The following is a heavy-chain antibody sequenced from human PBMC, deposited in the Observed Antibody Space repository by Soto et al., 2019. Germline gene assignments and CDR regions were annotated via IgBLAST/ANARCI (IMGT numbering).Heavy chain of an antibody. CDR3: SRGILV. CDR2: LSYGGST. Sequence: QVQLQESGPGLVKPSQTLSLTCTVSGGSINSGGYCWSWIRQHPGKGLEWIGCLSYGGSTSYNASLKSRVTISVDTSKNQFSLKLSSVTAADTAVYYCSRGILVWGQGTLITVS. J-gene: IGHJ4*02. CDR1: GGSINSGGYC. V-gene: IGHV4-31*03. D-gene: IGHD5-18*01.